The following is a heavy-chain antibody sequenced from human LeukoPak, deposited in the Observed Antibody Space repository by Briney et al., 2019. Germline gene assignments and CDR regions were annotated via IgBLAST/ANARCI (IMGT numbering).Heavy chain of an antibody. CDR1: GGSVSSGSYY. D-gene: IGHD4-23*01. CDR2: IYYSGST. J-gene: IGHJ4*02. V-gene: IGHV4-30-4*08. CDR3: ARDLLNEGNHLDY. Sequence: PSETLSLTCTVSGGSVSSGSYYWNWIRQPPGTGLEWIGYIYYSGSTYYNPSLKSRVTISVDTSKNQFSLKLSSVTAADTAVYYCARDLLNEGNHLDYWGQGTLVTVSS.